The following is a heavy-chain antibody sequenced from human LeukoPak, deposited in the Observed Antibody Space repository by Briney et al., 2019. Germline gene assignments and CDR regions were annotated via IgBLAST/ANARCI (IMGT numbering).Heavy chain of an antibody. CDR2: ISAYNGNT. D-gene: IGHD2-15*01. CDR1: GYTFTSYG. Sequence: ASAKVSCKASGYTFTSYGISWVRQAPGQGLEWMGWISAYNGNTNYAQKLQGRVTMTTDTSTSTAYMELRSLRSDDTAVYYCARDQHCSGGSCYGPTDYWGQGTLVTVSS. J-gene: IGHJ4*02. CDR3: ARDQHCSGGSCYGPTDY. V-gene: IGHV1-18*01.